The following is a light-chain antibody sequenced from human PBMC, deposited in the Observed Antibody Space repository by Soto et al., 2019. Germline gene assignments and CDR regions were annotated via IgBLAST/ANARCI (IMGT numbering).Light chain of an antibody. CDR3: QQYYSTPLT. CDR1: QSVLHSSNNKNY. Sequence: DIVMTQSPDSLAVSLGERATINCKSSQSVLHSSNNKNYLAWYQQKPGKPPKLLFNWASTRESGVPDRFSGGGSGTDFTLTISSLQAEDVVVYYCQQYYSTPLTFGGGTKVEIK. CDR2: WAS. J-gene: IGKJ4*01. V-gene: IGKV4-1*01.